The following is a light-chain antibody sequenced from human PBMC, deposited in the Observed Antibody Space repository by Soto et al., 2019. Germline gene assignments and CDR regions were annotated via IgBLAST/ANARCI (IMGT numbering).Light chain of an antibody. CDR2: EAS. J-gene: IGKJ4*01. Sequence: EIVMTQSPATLSVSPGERATLSCRARQSINRNVDWYQQKRGQAPRLLIYEASTKATGIPARFSGSGSGTELSLTISSLQSADFAVYYCKQYKDWSSITFGGGTQVEIK. V-gene: IGKV3-15*01. CDR3: KQYKDWSSIT. CDR1: QSINRN.